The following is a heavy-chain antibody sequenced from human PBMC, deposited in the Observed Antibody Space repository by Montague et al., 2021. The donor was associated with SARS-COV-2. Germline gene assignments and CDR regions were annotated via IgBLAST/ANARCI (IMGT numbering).Heavy chain of an antibody. Sequence: SLRLSCAASGFTFSFYSMNWVRQAPGKGLEWVSSITSGSTYIYYXDSVRGRFTISRDNAKNSLYLQMNSLRAEDTAVYYCARDSFVVVPAASNYYYYYGMDVWGQGTTVTVSS. D-gene: IGHD2-2*01. CDR3: ARDSFVVVPAASNYYYYYGMDV. CDR2: ITSGSTYI. V-gene: IGHV3-21*01. J-gene: IGHJ6*02. CDR1: GFTFSFYS.